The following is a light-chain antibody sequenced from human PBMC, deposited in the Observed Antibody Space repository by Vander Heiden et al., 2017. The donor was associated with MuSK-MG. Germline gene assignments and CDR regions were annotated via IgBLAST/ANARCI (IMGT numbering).Light chain of an antibody. J-gene: IGKJ2*01. CDR3: RQALQSPHT. V-gene: IGKV2-28*01. CDR1: QSLLHSNGYNY. Sequence: DIVMTQSPLSLAVTPGEPASISCKSSQSLLHSNGYNYLAWHLQKPGQSPQLLIYLGSNRASGVPDRFSGSGSGTDFTLKISRVEAEDIGVYYCRQALQSPHTFGPGTKLEIK. CDR2: LGS.